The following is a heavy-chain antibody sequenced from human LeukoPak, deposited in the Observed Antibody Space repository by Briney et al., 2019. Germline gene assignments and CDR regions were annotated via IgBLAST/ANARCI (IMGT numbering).Heavy chain of an antibody. CDR3: ARGPNSNWSGLDF. CDR1: GFSFSGHW. CDR2: IGPTGSTT. D-gene: IGHD6-6*01. J-gene: IGHJ4*02. V-gene: IGHV3-74*01. Sequence: GGSLRLSCTASGFSFSGHWMHWARQLPGRGLVWVSRIGPTGSTTSYADSVKGRFTVSRDNAKNTLYLQVNNLRAEDTAVYYCARGPNSNWSGLDFWGQGTLLTVSS.